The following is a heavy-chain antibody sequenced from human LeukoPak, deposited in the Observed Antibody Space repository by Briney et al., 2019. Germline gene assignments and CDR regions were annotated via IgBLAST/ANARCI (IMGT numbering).Heavy chain of an antibody. Sequence: GGSLRLSCAASGFTFSSYAMHWVRQAPGKGLEWVAVISYDGSNKYYADSVKGRFTISRDNAKNSLYLQMNSLRAEDTAVYYCAKDSGSGWTFDYWGQGTLVTVSS. CDR1: GFTFSSYA. J-gene: IGHJ4*02. D-gene: IGHD6-19*01. CDR2: ISYDGSNK. V-gene: IGHV3-30*04. CDR3: AKDSGSGWTFDY.